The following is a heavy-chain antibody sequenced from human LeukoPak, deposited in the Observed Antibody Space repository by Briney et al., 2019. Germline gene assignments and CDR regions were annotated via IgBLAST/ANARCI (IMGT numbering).Heavy chain of an antibody. J-gene: IGHJ4*02. Sequence: SETLSVTCTVPGGSISSTRYYWGWISHPPGKGMEWIGTIYYSGSTYYNQSLKSRVTISLDTSKDNLSLKLSSVTAADTAVYYCARGVAAAGQYYFDYWGQGTLVTVSS. D-gene: IGHD6-13*01. V-gene: IGHV4-39*02. CDR2: IYYSGST. CDR3: ARGVAAAGQYYFDY. CDR1: GGSISSTRYY.